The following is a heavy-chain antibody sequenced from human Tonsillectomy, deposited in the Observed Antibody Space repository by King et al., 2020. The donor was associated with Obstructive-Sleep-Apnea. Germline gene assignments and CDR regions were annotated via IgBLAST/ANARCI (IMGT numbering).Heavy chain of an antibody. CDR1: GYSFTSFW. Sequence: VQLVESGAEVKKAGESLRISCKGSGYSFTSFWITWVRQMPGKGLEWMGRIDPSDSYTNYSPSIKGNVTISADKSINTAYLQWSSLKASDTAMYYCARETSSADCDYWGQGTLVTVAS. V-gene: IGHV5-10-1*03. D-gene: IGHD1-14*01. CDR3: ARETSSADCDY. J-gene: IGHJ4*02. CDR2: IDPSDSYT.